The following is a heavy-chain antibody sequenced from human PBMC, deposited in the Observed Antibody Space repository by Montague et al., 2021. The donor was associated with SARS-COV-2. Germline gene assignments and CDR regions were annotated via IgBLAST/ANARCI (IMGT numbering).Heavy chain of an antibody. CDR1: GGSISSSSYY. CDR2: IYYSGNT. J-gene: IGHJ6*02. CDR3: ARHPFSIPIFGRADRYGVDV. D-gene: IGHD3-3*01. Sequence: SETLSLTCTVSGGSISSSSYYWGWIRQPPGKGLEWIGNIYYSGNTYYKPSLKSRVTISVDTSKNQFSLKLSSVTAADTAVYYCARHPFSIPIFGRADRYGVDVWGQGTTVTVSS. V-gene: IGHV4-39*01.